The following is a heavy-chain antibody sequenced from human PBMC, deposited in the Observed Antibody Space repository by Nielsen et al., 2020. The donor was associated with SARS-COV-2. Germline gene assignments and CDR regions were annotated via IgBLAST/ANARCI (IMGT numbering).Heavy chain of an antibody. V-gene: IGHV3-21*01. CDR3: ASDSSGYYFTGSRAFDI. J-gene: IGHJ3*02. CDR1: GFTFSSYS. CDR2: ISSSSSYI. D-gene: IGHD3-22*01. Sequence: GGSLRLSCAASGFTFSSYSMNWVRQAPGKGLEWVSSISSSSSYIYYADSVKGRFTISRDNAKNSLYLQMNSLRAEDTAVYYCASDSSGYYFTGSRAFDIWGQGTMVTVSS.